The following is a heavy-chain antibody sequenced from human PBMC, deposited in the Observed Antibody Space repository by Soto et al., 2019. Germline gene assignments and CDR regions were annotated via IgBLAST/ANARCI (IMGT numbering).Heavy chain of an antibody. CDR3: ARVRSRTFDY. CDR2: ISGHNGIT. V-gene: IGHV1-18*01. CDR1: GYTFTNYA. Sequence: QVQLVQSGAEVKKPGASVKVSCKASGYTFTNYAIGWVRQAPGQGLEWMGWISGHNGITNYAQKLQGRVTMTTDTSTSTTYMEVRSLSSDDTAVYYCARVRSRTFDYWGQGTLVTVSS. J-gene: IGHJ4*02.